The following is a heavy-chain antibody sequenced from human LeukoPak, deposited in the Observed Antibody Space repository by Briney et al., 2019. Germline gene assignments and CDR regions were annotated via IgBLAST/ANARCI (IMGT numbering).Heavy chain of an antibody. CDR2: ISAYNGNT. D-gene: IGHD3-9*01. CDR1: GYTFTSYT. CDR3: ARGTLEIQYFDWLLSPGCNWFDP. Sequence: ASVKVSCKASGYTFTSYTITWVRQAPGQGLEWMGWISAYNGNTNYAQKFQDRVTMTTDTSTSTAYMELRSLRSEDTAVYYCARGTLEIQYFDWLLSPGCNWFDPWGQGTLVTVSS. J-gene: IGHJ5*02. V-gene: IGHV1-18*04.